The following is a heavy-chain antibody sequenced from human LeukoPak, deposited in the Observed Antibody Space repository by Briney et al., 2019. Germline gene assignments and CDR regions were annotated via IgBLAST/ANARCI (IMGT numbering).Heavy chain of an antibody. CDR1: GGTFSSYA. CDR2: IIPIFGTA. J-gene: IGHJ5*02. V-gene: IGHV1-69*13. CDR3: AREPTITMMGLYKPYNWFDP. Sequence: ASVNVSCKASGGTFSSYAISWVRQAPGQGLEWMGGIIPIFGTANYAQKFQGRVTITADESTSTAYMELSSLRSEDTAVYYCAREPTITMMGLYKPYNWFDPWGQGTLVTVSS. D-gene: IGHD3-22*01.